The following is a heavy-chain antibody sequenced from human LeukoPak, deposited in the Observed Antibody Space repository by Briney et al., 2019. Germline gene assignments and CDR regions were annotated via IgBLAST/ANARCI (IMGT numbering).Heavy chain of an antibody. J-gene: IGHJ4*02. CDR2: IRRDGRSK. V-gene: IGHV3-30*02. Sequence: QPGGSLRLSCAASGFTFTDFGMHWVRQAPGKGLDWVSHIRRDGRSKFYAESVKGRLTISRDNSKNTRYLQMNSLRAEDTAVYYCAKDRDDYGDDCWGQGILVTVST. CDR3: AKDRDDYGDDC. CDR1: GFTFTDFG. D-gene: IGHD4-17*01.